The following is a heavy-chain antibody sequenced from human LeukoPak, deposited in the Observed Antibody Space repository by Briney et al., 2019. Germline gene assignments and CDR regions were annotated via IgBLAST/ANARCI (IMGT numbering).Heavy chain of an antibody. V-gene: IGHV3-30*19. J-gene: IGHJ4*02. CDR2: ISYDGSNK. Sequence: GGSLRLSCAASGFTFSNYAMHWVRQAPGKGLEWVAVISYDGSNKYYADSVKGRFTISRDNSKNTLYLQMNSLRAEDTAVYYCARDYSSGWAYFDYWGQGTLVTVSS. CDR1: GFTFSNYA. CDR3: ARDYSSGWAYFDY. D-gene: IGHD6-19*01.